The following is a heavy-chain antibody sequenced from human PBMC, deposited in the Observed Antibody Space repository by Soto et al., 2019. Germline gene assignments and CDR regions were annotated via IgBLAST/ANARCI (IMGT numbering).Heavy chain of an antibody. CDR1: GYSFTSYW. V-gene: IGHV5-51*01. J-gene: IGHJ6*02. CDR2: IYPGDSDT. Sequence: PGESLKISCKGSGYSFTSYWIGWVRQMPGKDLEWMGIIYPGDSDTRYSPSFQGQVTISADKSISTAYLQWSSLKASDTAMYYCARQTTTVVTAGGGMDVWGQGTTVTVSS. D-gene: IGHD4-17*01. CDR3: ARQTTTVVTAGGGMDV.